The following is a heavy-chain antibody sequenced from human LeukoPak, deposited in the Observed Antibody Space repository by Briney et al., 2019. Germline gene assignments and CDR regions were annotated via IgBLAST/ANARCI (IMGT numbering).Heavy chain of an antibody. CDR3: ARYHQGFDDY. CDR1: GGSISSSSYY. Sequence: SETLSLTCTVSGGSISSSSYYWGWIRQPPGKGLEWIGSIYYSGNTYYAPSFKSRVTISLDTSKNQLSLRLSSVTAADTAVYYCARYHQGFDDYWGQGTLVTVSS. CDR2: IYYSGNT. D-gene: IGHD3-9*01. J-gene: IGHJ4*02. V-gene: IGHV4-39*07.